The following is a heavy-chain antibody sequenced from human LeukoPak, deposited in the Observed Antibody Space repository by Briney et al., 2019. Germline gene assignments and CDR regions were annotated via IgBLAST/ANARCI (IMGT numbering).Heavy chain of an antibody. CDR2: ISGSGGST. CDR1: GFTFSSYA. Sequence: PGGSLRLSCAASGFTFSSYAMSWVRQAPGKGLEWVSAISGSGGSTYYADSVKGRFTISRDNSKNTLYLHMNSLRAEDTAIYYCAKDPTIVVVPVAQFDYWGQGTLVTVSS. V-gene: IGHV3-23*01. J-gene: IGHJ4*02. D-gene: IGHD2-2*01. CDR3: AKDPTIVVVPVAQFDY.